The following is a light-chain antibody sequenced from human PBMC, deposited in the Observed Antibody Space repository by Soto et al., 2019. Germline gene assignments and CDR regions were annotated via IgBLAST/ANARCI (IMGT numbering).Light chain of an antibody. CDR3: QSYDSSLSGWV. CDR1: SSNIGAFYD. Sequence: QSVLTQPPSVSGAPGQRVTISCTGSSSNIGAFYDVHWYQQLPGTAPRLLIYGNNNRPSGVPDRFSGSKSGTSASLAITGLQAEDEADYYYQSYDSSLSGWVFGGGTKLTVL. CDR2: GNN. J-gene: IGLJ3*02. V-gene: IGLV1-40*01.